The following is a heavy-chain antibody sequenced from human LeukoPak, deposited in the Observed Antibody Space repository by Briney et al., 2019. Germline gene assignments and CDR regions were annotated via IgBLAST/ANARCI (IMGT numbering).Heavy chain of an antibody. D-gene: IGHD1-1*01. Sequence: GESLKISCKGSGYSFTNYWIGWVRQMPGKGLEWMGIIYPGDSDTRYMPSFQGQVTISVDKSINTAYLQWSSLRASDTAMYYCARGTVTRTFVDYWGQGNLVTVSS. CDR2: IYPGDSDT. CDR3: ARGTVTRTFVDY. J-gene: IGHJ4*02. V-gene: IGHV5-51*01. CDR1: GYSFTNYW.